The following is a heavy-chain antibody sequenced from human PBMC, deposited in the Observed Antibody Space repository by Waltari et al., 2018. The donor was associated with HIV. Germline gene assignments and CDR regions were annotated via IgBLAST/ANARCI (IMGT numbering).Heavy chain of an antibody. CDR1: GFIFSNYR. V-gene: IGHV3-48*01. Sequence: EVRLVESGGGLVQPGGSLRLSCKASGFIFSNYRMNWVRQAPGKGLGWVSYISSSSSTIYYADSVKGRFTISRDNSKNTLYLQMNSLRAEDTAVYYCARENGFRSRDAFDIWGQGTMVTVSS. CDR2: ISSSSSTI. CDR3: ARENGFRSRDAFDI. J-gene: IGHJ3*02. D-gene: IGHD2-8*01.